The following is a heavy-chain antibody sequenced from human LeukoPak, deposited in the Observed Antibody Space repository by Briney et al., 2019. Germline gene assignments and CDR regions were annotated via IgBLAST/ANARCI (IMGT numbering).Heavy chain of an antibody. J-gene: IGHJ4*02. Sequence: ASVKVSCKASGGTFSSYAISWVRQAPGKGLEWMGGFDPEDGETIYAQKFQGRVTMTEDTSTDTAYMELSSLRSEDTAVYYCARVGWELPNPFDYWGQGTLVTVSS. CDR2: FDPEDGET. CDR1: GGTFSSYA. V-gene: IGHV1-24*01. CDR3: ARVGWELPNPFDY. D-gene: IGHD1-26*01.